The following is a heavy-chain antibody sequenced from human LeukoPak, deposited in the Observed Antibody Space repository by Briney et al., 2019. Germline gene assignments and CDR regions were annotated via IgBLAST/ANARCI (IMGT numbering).Heavy chain of an antibody. CDR2: INWNGGST. V-gene: IGHV3-20*04. CDR1: GFTFDDYG. Sequence: PGGSLRLSCAASGFTFDDYGMSWVRQAPGKGLEWVSGINWNGGSTGYADSVKGRFTISRDNAKNSLYLQMNSLRAEDTALYYCARLSRGYSYYYFDYRGQGTLVTVSS. D-gene: IGHD5-18*01. J-gene: IGHJ4*02. CDR3: ARLSRGYSYYYFDY.